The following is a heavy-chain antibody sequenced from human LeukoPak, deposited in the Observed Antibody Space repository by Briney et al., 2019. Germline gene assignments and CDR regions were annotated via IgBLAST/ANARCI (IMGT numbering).Heavy chain of an antibody. V-gene: IGHV1-24*01. CDR2: FDPEDGET. Sequence: ASVKVSRKVSGYTLTELSMHWVRQAPGKGLEWMGGFDPEDGETIYAQKLQGRVTMTTDTSTSTAYMELRSLRSDDTAVYYCARAVYYYGSGSVYYYYGMDVWGQGTTVTVSS. J-gene: IGHJ6*02. D-gene: IGHD3-10*01. CDR3: ARAVYYYGSGSVYYYYGMDV. CDR1: GYTLTELS.